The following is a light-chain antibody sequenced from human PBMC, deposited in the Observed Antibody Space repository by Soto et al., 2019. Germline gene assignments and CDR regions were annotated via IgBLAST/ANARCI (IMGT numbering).Light chain of an antibody. CDR2: GAS. CDR3: QQYGSSPWT. Sequence: EILLTQSPGTLSLSPGERATLSCRASQSVSSSSLAWYQQKPGQAPRLLIFGASIRVTGIPDRFSGSGSGTDFTLTISRLEPEDFVIYYCQQYGSSPWTFGQGTKVDIK. CDR1: QSVSSSS. V-gene: IGKV3-20*01. J-gene: IGKJ1*01.